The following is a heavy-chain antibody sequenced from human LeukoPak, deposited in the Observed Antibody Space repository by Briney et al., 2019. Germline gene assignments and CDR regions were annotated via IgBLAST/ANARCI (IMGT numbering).Heavy chain of an antibody. CDR1: GGSFSGYY. D-gene: IGHD6-13*01. Sequence: SETLSLTCAVYGGSFSGYYWSWIRQPPGKGLEWIGEINHSGSTNYNPSLKSRVTISVDTSKNQFSLKLSSVIAADTAVYYCARALWIAAAGIDYWGQGTLVTVSS. J-gene: IGHJ4*02. V-gene: IGHV4-34*01. CDR3: ARALWIAAAGIDY. CDR2: INHSGST.